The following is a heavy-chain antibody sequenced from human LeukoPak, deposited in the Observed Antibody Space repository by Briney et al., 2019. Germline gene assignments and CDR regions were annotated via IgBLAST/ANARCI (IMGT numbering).Heavy chain of an antibody. Sequence: GGSLRLSCVASGFTFSNYGMHWARQAPGKGLEWVAVISSDERTTYYADSVKGRFTISRDNSKNTLYLQMNSLRAEDTAVYYCARDRYSSGWYYYYGMDVWGQGTTVTVSS. J-gene: IGHJ6*02. CDR2: ISSDERTT. D-gene: IGHD6-19*01. V-gene: IGHV3-30*03. CDR1: GFTFSNYG. CDR3: ARDRYSSGWYYYYGMDV.